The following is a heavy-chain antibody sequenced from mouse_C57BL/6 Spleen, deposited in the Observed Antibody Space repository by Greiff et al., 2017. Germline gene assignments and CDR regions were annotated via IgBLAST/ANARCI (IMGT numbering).Heavy chain of an antibody. CDR1: GFTFSDYG. J-gene: IGHJ3*01. Sequence: EVKLVESGGGLVKPGGSLKLSCAASGFTFSDYGMHWVRQAPEKGLEWVAYISSGSSTIYYADTVKGRFTISRDNAKNTLFLQMTSLRSEDTAMYYCARSQGIFDYGYDGGFAYWGQGTLVTVSA. D-gene: IGHD2-2*01. V-gene: IGHV5-17*01. CDR3: ARSQGIFDYGYDGGFAY. CDR2: ISSGSSTI.